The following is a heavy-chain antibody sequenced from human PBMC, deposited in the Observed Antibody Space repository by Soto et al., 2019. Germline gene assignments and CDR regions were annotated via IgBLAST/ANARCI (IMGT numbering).Heavy chain of an antibody. CDR1: GGSISNYY. V-gene: IGHV4-59*01. D-gene: IGHD6-19*01. J-gene: IGHJ4*02. Sequence: QVQLQESGPGLVKPSETLSLTCIVSGGSISNYYWSWIRQPPGKGLEWIGYMYYIGSTNYNPSLKSRVTISVDTSKNQFSLKLTSVTAADTAVYYCARAAVAGDYYFDYWGQGTLVTVSS. CDR2: MYYIGST. CDR3: ARAAVAGDYYFDY.